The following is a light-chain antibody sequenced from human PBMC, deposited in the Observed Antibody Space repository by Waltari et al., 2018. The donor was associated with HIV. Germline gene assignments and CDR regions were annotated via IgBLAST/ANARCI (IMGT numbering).Light chain of an antibody. CDR2: DVS. CDR3: ESYTSTSVLV. Sequence: QSALTQPASLSGSPGQSITISCTGSSSDVGGYNYVPWNQQHQRKAPRIMIYDVSTRPSGVSDRFSGSKSGDTASLTISGLQAEDEADYYCESYTSTSVLVFGGGTRLTVL. J-gene: IGLJ2*01. CDR1: SSDVGGYNY. V-gene: IGLV2-14*03.